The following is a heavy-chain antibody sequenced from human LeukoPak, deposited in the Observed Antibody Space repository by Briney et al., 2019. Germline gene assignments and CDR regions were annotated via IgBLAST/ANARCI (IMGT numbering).Heavy chain of an antibody. V-gene: IGHV3-21*01. CDR2: ISSSTTYI. J-gene: IGHJ4*02. CDR1: GFTFSNYN. Sequence: GGSLRLSCAASGFTFSNYNINWVRQAPGKGLEWVSSISSSTTYIYYADSVKGRFTISRDNTKNSLYLQMNSLRAEDTAVYYCARRFDSWGQGVLVTVSS. CDR3: ARRFDS.